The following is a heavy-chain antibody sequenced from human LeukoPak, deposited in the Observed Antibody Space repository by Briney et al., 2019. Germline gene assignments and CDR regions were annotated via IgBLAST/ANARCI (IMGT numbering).Heavy chain of an antibody. CDR1: GFTFSSYG. V-gene: IGHV3-33*01. CDR3: ARDRDTAMVYFDY. J-gene: IGHJ4*02. D-gene: IGHD5-18*01. CDR2: IWYDGSNK. Sequence: PGRSLRLSCAASGFTFSSYGMHWVRQAPGKGLEWVAVIWYDGSNKYYADSVKGRFTISRDNSKNTLYLQMNSLRAEDTAVYYCARDRDTAMVYFDYWGQGTLATVSS.